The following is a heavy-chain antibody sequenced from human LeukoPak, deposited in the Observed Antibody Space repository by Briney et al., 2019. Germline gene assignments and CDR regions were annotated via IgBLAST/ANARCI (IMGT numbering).Heavy chain of an antibody. Sequence: PGGSLRLSCAASGFTFSSYGMHWVRQAPGKGLEWVAFIRYDGSNEYYADSVKGRFTISRDNPKNTLYLQMNSLRAEDTAVYYCAKGSEQLWLAGLAYWGQGTLVTVSS. CDR1: GFTFSSYG. D-gene: IGHD5-18*01. V-gene: IGHV3-30*02. J-gene: IGHJ4*02. CDR3: AKGSEQLWLAGLAY. CDR2: IRYDGSNE.